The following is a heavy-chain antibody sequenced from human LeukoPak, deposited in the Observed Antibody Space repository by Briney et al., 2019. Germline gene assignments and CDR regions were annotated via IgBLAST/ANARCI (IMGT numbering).Heavy chain of an antibody. CDR3: ARMYSSGYDAFDI. D-gene: IGHD6-19*01. V-gene: IGHV4-59*01. CDR1: GGSISSCY. CDR2: IYYSGST. Sequence: SETLSLTCTVSGGSISSCYWSWIRQPPGKGLEWIGYIYYSGSTNYNPSLKSRVTISVDTSKNQFSLKLSSVTAADTAVYYCARMYSSGYDAFDIWGQGTMVTVSS. J-gene: IGHJ3*02.